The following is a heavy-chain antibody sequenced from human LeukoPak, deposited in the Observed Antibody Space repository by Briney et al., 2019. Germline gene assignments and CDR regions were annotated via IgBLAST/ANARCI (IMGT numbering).Heavy chain of an antibody. CDR1: GGSFSGYY. D-gene: IGHD3-22*01. J-gene: IGHJ4*02. V-gene: IGHV4-34*01. CDR3: ASVRPIYYYGSSGYLDY. CDR2: INHSGST. Sequence: SETLSLTCAVYGGSFSGYYWSWIRQPPGKGLEWIGEINHSGSTNYNPSLKSRVTISVDTSKNQFSLKLSSVTAADTAVYYCASVRPIYYYGSSGYLDYWGQGTLVTVSS.